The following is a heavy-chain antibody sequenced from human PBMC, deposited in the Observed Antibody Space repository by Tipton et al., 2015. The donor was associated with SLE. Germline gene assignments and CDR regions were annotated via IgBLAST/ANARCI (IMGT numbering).Heavy chain of an antibody. Sequence: TLSLTCTVSGGSISSYYWSWIRQPPGKGLEWIGYIYYSGSTNYNPSLKSRVTISVDTSKNQFSLKLSSVTAADTAVYYCAREGGGAPYYYYYGMDVWGQGTTVTVSS. V-gene: IGHV4-59*12. CDR1: GGSISSYY. J-gene: IGHJ6*02. CDR2: IYYSGST. D-gene: IGHD1-26*01. CDR3: AREGGGAPYYYYYGMDV.